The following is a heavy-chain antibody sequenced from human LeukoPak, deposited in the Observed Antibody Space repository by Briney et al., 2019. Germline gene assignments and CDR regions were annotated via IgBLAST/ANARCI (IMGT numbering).Heavy chain of an antibody. CDR2: IIPIFGTA. Sequence: ASVKVSCKASGGTFTSYAISWVRQAPGQGLEWMGGIIPIFGTANYAQKFQGRATITADKSTSTAYMELSSLRSEDTAVYYCARDRHKYNYDGSGYPPYWGQGTLVTVSS. CDR3: ARDRHKYNYDGSGYPPY. CDR1: GGTFTSYA. J-gene: IGHJ4*02. V-gene: IGHV1-69*06. D-gene: IGHD3-22*01.